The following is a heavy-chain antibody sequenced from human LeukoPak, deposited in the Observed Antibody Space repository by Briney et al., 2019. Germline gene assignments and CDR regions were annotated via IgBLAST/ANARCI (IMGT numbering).Heavy chain of an antibody. V-gene: IGHV4-39*01. J-gene: IGHJ5*02. D-gene: IGHD3-22*01. CDR1: GGSISSSSYY. CDR2: IYYSGST. Sequence: PSETLSLTCTVSGGSISSSSYYWGWIRQPPGKGLEWIGSIYYSGSTYYNPSLKSRVTISVDTSKNQFSLKLSSVTAADTAVYYCARQWYYYDSSGYPRWHNWFDPWGQGTLVTVSS. CDR3: ARQWYYYDSSGYPRWHNWFDP.